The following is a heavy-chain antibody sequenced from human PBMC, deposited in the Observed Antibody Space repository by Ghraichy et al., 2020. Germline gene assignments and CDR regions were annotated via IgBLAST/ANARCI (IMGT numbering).Heavy chain of an antibody. J-gene: IGHJ3*02. CDR3: ARDELSPDAFDI. V-gene: IGHV3-49*03. CDR1: GFSFGDYS. CDR2: IRSKAYGGTT. Sequence: GGSLRLSCTTSGFSFGDYSMSWFRQAPGKGLEWVGFIRSKAYGGTTKYAASVIGRFTISRDDSKSIAYLQTSSLRTEDTAVYYCARDELSPDAFDIWGQGTMVTVSS. D-gene: IGHD3-16*02.